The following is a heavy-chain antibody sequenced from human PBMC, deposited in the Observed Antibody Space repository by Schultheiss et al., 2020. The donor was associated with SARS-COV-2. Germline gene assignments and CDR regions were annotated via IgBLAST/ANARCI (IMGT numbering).Heavy chain of an antibody. CDR3: ARDVTLEFDP. Sequence: GESLKISCAASGFTFSSYSMNWVRQAPGKGLEWVSSISSSSSYIYYADSVKGRFTISRDNAKNSLYLQMNSLRAEDTAVYYCARDVTLEFDPWGQGTLVTVSS. D-gene: IGHD1-14*01. J-gene: IGHJ5*02. CDR2: ISSSSSYI. CDR1: GFTFSSYS. V-gene: IGHV3-21*01.